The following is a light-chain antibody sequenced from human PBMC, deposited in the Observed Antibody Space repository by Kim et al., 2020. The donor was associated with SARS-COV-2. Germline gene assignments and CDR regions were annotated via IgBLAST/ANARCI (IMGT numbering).Light chain of an antibody. J-gene: IGKJ5*01. Sequence: FLSPGERATLSCRASQSVSSYLAWYQQKPGQAPRLLIYDASNRATGIPARFSGSGSGTDFTLTISSLEPEDFAVYYCQQRSNWVTFGQGTRLEIK. CDR3: QQRSNWVT. CDR1: QSVSSY. CDR2: DAS. V-gene: IGKV3-11*01.